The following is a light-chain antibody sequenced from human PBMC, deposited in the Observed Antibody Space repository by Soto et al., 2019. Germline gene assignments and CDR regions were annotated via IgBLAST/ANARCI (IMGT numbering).Light chain of an antibody. Sequence: EIVLTQSPGTLSLSPGGRATLSCRASQTVTSSFLAWYQQKPGQAPRLLIYGASTRATGIPDRFSGSGSVTDFTLTISSLEPEDFAVYYCQPYGNSQYTLGQGTKVEI. CDR3: QPYGNSQYT. J-gene: IGKJ2*01. CDR2: GAS. CDR1: QTVTSSF. V-gene: IGKV3-20*01.